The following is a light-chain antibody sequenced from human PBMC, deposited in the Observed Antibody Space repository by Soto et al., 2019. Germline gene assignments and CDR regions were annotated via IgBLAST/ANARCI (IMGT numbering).Light chain of an antibody. CDR2: DAS. V-gene: IGKV3-11*01. CDR3: QQRSNWPPEIT. Sequence: VLTQSPSTLSLSPGERATLSCRASQSVSSYLAWYQQKPGQAPRLLIYDASNRATGIPARFSGSGSGTDFTLTISSLEPEDFAVYYCQQRSNWPPEITFAQGTRLE. J-gene: IGKJ5*01. CDR1: QSVSSY.